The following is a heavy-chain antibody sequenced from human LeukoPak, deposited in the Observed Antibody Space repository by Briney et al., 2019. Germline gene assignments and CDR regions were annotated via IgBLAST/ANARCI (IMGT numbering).Heavy chain of an antibody. CDR2: ISDDGTTT. CDR3: ARDSRYHSGWGSYQPYWFDP. J-gene: IGHJ5*02. D-gene: IGHD3-10*01. CDR1: GFTFNLYW. Sequence: GGSLRLSCAASGFTFNLYWIHWVRQPPGKGLEWPSRISDDGTTTNYADSVKGRFTISRDNAKNTLYLQMHSLRVDDTAVYYCARDSRYHSGWGSYQPYWFDPWGQGTLVTVSS. V-gene: IGHV3-74*01.